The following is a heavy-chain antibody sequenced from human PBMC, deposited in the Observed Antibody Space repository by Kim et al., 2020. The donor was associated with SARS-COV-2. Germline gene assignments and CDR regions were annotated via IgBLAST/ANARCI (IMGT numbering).Heavy chain of an antibody. J-gene: IGHJ4*02. D-gene: IGHD6-19*01. V-gene: IGHV4-39*07. Sequence: SETLSLTCTVSGGSISSSSYYWGWIRQPPGKGLEWIGSIYYSGSTYYNPSLKSRVTISVDTSKNQFSLKLSSVTAADTAVYYCARDGDAVAGNYWGQGTL. CDR2: IYYSGST. CDR1: GGSISSSSYY. CDR3: ARDGDAVAGNY.